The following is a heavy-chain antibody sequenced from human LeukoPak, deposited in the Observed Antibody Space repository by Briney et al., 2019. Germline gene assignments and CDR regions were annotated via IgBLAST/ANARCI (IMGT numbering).Heavy chain of an antibody. D-gene: IGHD5-18*01. V-gene: IGHV1-2*02. Sequence: VASLKVSCKASGYTFTAYYIHWVRQAPGQGLEWMAWIDPNSGDTWSAPLFQGRVTMTRDTSITTASMELTWLSSDDTAVYYCATGVATAFTYWGQGTPLTVSS. J-gene: IGHJ4*02. CDR1: GYTFTAYY. CDR3: ATGVATAFTY. CDR2: IDPNSGDT.